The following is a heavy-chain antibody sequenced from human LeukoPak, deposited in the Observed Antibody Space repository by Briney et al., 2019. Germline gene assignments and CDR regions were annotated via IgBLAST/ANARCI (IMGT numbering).Heavy chain of an antibody. Sequence: PSETLSLTCTVSGGSISSGSYYWSWIRQPAGKGLEWIGRIYTSGSTNYNPSLKSRVTISVDTSKNQFSLKLSSVTAADTAVYYCARDHWLLSSKTWYYYGMDVWGQGTTVTVSS. CDR3: ARDHWLLSSKTWYYYGMDV. V-gene: IGHV4-61*02. J-gene: IGHJ6*02. CDR1: GGSISSGSYY. D-gene: IGHD3-9*01. CDR2: IYTSGST.